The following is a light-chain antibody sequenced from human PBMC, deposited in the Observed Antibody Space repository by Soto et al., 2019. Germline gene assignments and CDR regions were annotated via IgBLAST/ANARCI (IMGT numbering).Light chain of an antibody. CDR3: TQGIYWPHT. J-gene: IGKJ2*01. Sequence: DIVLTQSPLAVPVTLGQPASISCRSSQSLAHSDGNTYLTWIQQRPGQSPRPLIYKVSNRNSGVPDRFSGSGSGTDFTLTISRVEAEDAGVYYCTQGIYWPHTFGQGTKVEI. CDR1: QSLAHSDGNTY. V-gene: IGKV2-30*02. CDR2: KVS.